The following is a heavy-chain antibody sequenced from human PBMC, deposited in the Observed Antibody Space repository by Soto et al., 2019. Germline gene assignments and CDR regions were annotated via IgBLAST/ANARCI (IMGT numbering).Heavy chain of an antibody. CDR2: IYYSGST. D-gene: IGHD2-2*02. CDR3: ARDRYDHCSSTSCYSYYGMDV. CDR1: GGSVSSGSYY. Sequence: MLSETLSLTCTVSGGSVSSGSYYWSWIRQPPGKGLEWIGYIYYSGSTNYNPSLKSRVTISVDTSKNQFSLKLSSVTAADTAVYYCARDRYDHCSSTSCYSYYGMDVWGQGTTVTVSS. V-gene: IGHV4-61*01. J-gene: IGHJ6*02.